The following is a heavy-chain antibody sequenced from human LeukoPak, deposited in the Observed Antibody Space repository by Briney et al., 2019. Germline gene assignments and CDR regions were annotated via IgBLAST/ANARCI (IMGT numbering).Heavy chain of an antibody. Sequence: GGSLRLSCAVSGFTLSDYYIDWVRQAPGKGLEWVGRTRNKANSYTTEYAASVKGRFTISRDDSKNSLYLQMNSLKTEDTAVYYCARWDYSEGAFDIWGQGTMVTVSS. V-gene: IGHV3-72*01. CDR1: GFTLSDYY. CDR3: ARWDYSEGAFDI. D-gene: IGHD2-15*01. J-gene: IGHJ3*02. CDR2: TRNKANSYTT.